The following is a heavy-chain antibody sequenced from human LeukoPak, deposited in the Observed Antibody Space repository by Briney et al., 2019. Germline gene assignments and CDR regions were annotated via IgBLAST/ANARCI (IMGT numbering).Heavy chain of an antibody. Sequence: KASETLSLTCTVPGGSISSSSYYRGWIRQPPGKGLEWIGSIYYSGSTYYNPSLKSRVTISVDTSKNQSSLKLSSVTAADTAVYYCARHSRGEGTPSDYWGQGTLVTVSS. D-gene: IGHD3-10*01. CDR1: GGSISSSSYY. CDR3: ARHSRGEGTPSDY. CDR2: IYYSGST. J-gene: IGHJ4*02. V-gene: IGHV4-39*01.